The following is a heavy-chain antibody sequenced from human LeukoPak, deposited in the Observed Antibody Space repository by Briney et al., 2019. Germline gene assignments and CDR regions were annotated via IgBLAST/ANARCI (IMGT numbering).Heavy chain of an antibody. Sequence: SETLSLTCTVSGVSISSYYWSWIRQPAGKGLEWIGRIYTSGSTNYNPSLKSRVTMSVDTSKNQFSLKLSSVTAADTAVYYCASTPFLWFGELSNYYYYYMDVWGKGTTVTVSS. CDR3: ASTPFLWFGELSNYYYYYMDV. CDR2: IYTSGST. V-gene: IGHV4-4*07. D-gene: IGHD3-10*01. CDR1: GVSISSYY. J-gene: IGHJ6*03.